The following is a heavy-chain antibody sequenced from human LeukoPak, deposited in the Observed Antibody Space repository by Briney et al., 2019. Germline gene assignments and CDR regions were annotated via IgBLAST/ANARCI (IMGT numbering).Heavy chain of an antibody. D-gene: IGHD6-6*01. Sequence: GASVKVSCKASGYTFTGYYMHWVRQAPGQGLEWMGWINPNSGGTNYAQKFQGRVTMTRDTSISTAYMELSRLRSDDTAVYYCATVGSSRRSWWFDPWGQGTLVTVSS. V-gene: IGHV1-2*02. CDR1: GYTFTGYY. CDR3: ATVGSSRRSWWFDP. J-gene: IGHJ5*02. CDR2: INPNSGGT.